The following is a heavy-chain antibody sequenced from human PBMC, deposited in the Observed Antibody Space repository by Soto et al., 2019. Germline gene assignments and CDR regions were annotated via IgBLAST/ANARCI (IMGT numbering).Heavy chain of an antibody. CDR3: ARDPPNPITMVRGASDY. D-gene: IGHD3-10*01. CDR1: GFTFSSYW. Sequence: EVQLVESGGGLVQPGGSLRLSCAASGFTFSSYWMSWVRQAPGKGREWVANIKQDGSEKYYVDSVKGRFTISRDNAKNSLYLQMNSLRAEDTAVYYCARDPPNPITMVRGASDYWGQGTLVTVSS. V-gene: IGHV3-7*05. CDR2: IKQDGSEK. J-gene: IGHJ4*02.